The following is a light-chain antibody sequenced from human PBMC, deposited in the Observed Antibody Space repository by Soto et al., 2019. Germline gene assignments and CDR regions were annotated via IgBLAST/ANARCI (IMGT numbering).Light chain of an antibody. CDR2: DAF. J-gene: IGKJ3*01. CDR1: QSVSSY. V-gene: IGKV3-11*01. CDR3: QQRSNWPGGFT. Sequence: EIVLTQSPATLSLSPGERATLSCRASQSVSSYLAWYQQKPGQAPRLLIYDAFKRATGIPARFSGSGSGTDFTLTISSLEPEDFAVYYCQQRSNWPGGFTFGPGTKVDVK.